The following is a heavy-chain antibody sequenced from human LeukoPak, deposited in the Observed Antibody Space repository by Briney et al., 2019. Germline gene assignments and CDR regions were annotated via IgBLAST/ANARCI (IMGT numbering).Heavy chain of an antibody. J-gene: IGHJ6*03. D-gene: IGHD3-10*01. CDR1: GYTFTGYY. Sequence: GASVKVSCKASGYTFTGYYMHWVRQAPGQGLEWMGWINPNSGGTNYAQKFQGRVTMTRDTPISTAYMELSRLRSDDTAVYYCARDLAMVRGAAYYYMDVWGKGTTVTVSS. CDR2: INPNSGGT. V-gene: IGHV1-2*02. CDR3: ARDLAMVRGAAYYYMDV.